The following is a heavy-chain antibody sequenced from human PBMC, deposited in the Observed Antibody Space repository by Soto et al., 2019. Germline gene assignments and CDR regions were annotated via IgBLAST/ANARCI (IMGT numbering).Heavy chain of an antibody. CDR2: ISDSADSA. D-gene: IGHD2-15*01. Sequence: EVQLLESGGGLVQPGGSLRLSCAASGFTFRIYAMSWVRQVPGKGLEWVSTISDSADSAYYADSVKGRFTISRDNSKNTLYLQMNSLRAEDTAVYYCARPYGGKIGDALALWGHGTTVTVSS. V-gene: IGHV3-23*01. J-gene: IGHJ3*01. CDR3: ARPYGGKIGDALAL. CDR1: GFTFRIYA.